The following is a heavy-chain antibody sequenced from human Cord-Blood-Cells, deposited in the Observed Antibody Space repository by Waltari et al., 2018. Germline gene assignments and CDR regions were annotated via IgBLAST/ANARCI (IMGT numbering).Heavy chain of an antibody. Sequence: QLPLQESGPGLVQPSVTLSLTCTVSGGSISSSSYYWGWIRQPPGKGLEWIGRIYYSGNTYYDPSLKRRVTISVDTAKNQFSLKRISVTAADTAVYYGARLVSGLDDAVDIWGQVTMVTVSS. V-gene: IGHV4-39*01. CDR1: GGSISSSSYY. J-gene: IGHJ3*02. D-gene: IGHD6-19*01. CDR2: IYYSGNT. CDR3: ARLVSGLDDAVDI.